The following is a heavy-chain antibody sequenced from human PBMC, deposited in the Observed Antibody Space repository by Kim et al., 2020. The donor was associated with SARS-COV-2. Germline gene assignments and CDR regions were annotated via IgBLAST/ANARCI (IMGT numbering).Heavy chain of an antibody. CDR1: GFTFSDYF. J-gene: IGHJ6*02. Sequence: GGSLRLSFAASGFTFSDYFMSWIRQAPGKGLEWVSYISSSSTYTNYADSVKGRFTISRDNAKNSLYLQMNSLRAEDTAVYYCARDTTTAAADNYYYYGMDVWGQGTTVTVSS. CDR2: ISSSSTYT. V-gene: IGHV3-11*06. D-gene: IGHD6-13*01. CDR3: ARDTTTAAADNYYYYGMDV.